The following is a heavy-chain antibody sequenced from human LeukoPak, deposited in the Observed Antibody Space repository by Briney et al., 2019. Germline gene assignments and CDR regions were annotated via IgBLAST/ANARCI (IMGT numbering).Heavy chain of an antibody. D-gene: IGHD3-10*01. J-gene: IGHJ4*02. CDR2: IYYSGST. CDR3: ARETGSYYNGGHYDY. V-gene: IGHV4-31*03. Sequence: SETLSLTCTVSGGSISSGGYYWSWIRQHPGKGLEWIGYIYYSGSTYYNPSLKSRVTISVDTSKNQFSLKLSSVTAADTAVYYCARETGSYYNGGHYDYWGQGTLVTVSS. CDR1: GGSISSGGYY.